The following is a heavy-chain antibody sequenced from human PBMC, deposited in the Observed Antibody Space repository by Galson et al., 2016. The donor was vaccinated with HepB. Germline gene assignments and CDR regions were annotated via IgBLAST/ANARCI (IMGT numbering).Heavy chain of an antibody. V-gene: IGHV3-23*01. Sequence: SLRLSCAASGFTFRNYGMHWVRQAPGKGLEWVSTISVVGGPTYYADSVKGRFTISRDNSKNTLYLQMNGLRAADTAVYYCAIPDYGGAHFYYDMDVWGQGTTVTVSS. CDR2: ISVVGGPT. J-gene: IGHJ6*02. D-gene: IGHD4-17*01. CDR3: AIPDYGGAHFYYDMDV. CDR1: GFTFRNYG.